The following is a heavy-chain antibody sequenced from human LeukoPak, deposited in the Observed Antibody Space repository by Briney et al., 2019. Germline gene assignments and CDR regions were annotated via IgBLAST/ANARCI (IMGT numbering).Heavy chain of an antibody. D-gene: IGHD6-19*01. V-gene: IGHV4-39*07. J-gene: IGHJ2*01. Sequence: PSETLSLTCTVSGGSISSSSYYWGWIRQPPGKGLEWIGSIYYSGSTNYNPSLKSRVTISVDTSKNQFSLKLSSVTAADTAVYYCARDARGQQWLVSEYWYFDLWGRGTLVTVSS. CDR1: GGSISSSSYY. CDR2: IYYSGST. CDR3: ARDARGQQWLVSEYWYFDL.